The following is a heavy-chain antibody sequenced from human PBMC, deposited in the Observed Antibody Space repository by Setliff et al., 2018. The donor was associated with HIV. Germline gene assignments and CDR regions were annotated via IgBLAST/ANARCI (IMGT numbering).Heavy chain of an antibody. CDR3: ASGSGIDWFDP. Sequence: GESLKISCQGSGYSFTSYWIGWVRQLPGKGLEWMGIISPGDSNTRYSPSFQGQVTISADKSTSTAYLQWTSLKASDSAMYYCASGSGIDWFDPWGQGTLVTVSS. CDR2: ISPGDSNT. CDR1: GYSFTSYW. V-gene: IGHV5-51*01. J-gene: IGHJ5*02. D-gene: IGHD3-10*01.